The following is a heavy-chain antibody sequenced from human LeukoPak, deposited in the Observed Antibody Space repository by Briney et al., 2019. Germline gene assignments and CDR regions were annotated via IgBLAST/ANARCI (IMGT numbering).Heavy chain of an antibody. CDR3: ASLPIYDFWSGYYYGPDYFDY. CDR1: GYTFTSYT. Sequence: GASVKVSCKASGYTFTSYTMNWVRQAPGQGFEWMGWINTNTGNPTYAQGFTGRFVFSLDTSVSTAYLQISSLKAEDTAVYYCASLPIYDFWSGYYYGPDYFDYWGQGTLVTVSS. D-gene: IGHD3-3*01. CDR2: INTNTGNP. V-gene: IGHV7-4-1*02. J-gene: IGHJ4*02.